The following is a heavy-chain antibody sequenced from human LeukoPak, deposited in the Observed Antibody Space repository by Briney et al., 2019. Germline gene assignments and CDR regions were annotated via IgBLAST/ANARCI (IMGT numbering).Heavy chain of an antibody. V-gene: IGHV4-59*01. CDR3: ARVPVRRYYYYYMDV. CDR2: IYYSGST. Sequence: SETLSLTCTVSGGSISSYYWSWIRQPPGKGLEWIGYIYYSGSTNYNPSLKSRVTISVDTSKNQFSLKLSSVTAADTAVYYCARVPVRRYYYYYMDVWGRGTTVTVSS. CDR1: GGSISSYY. D-gene: IGHD3-10*01. J-gene: IGHJ6*03.